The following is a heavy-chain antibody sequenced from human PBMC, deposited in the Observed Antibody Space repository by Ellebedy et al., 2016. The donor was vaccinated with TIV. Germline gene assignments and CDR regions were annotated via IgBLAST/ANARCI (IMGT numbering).Heavy chain of an antibody. CDR1: GYTFTSYG. CDR2: ISAYIGNT. CDR3: ARPPGGYSSGYGAFDI. V-gene: IGHV1-18*01. Sequence: ASVKVSCXASGYTFTSYGISWVRQAPGQGLEWMGWISAYIGNTNNAQKLQGRVTMTTDKSTSTAYMELRSLRSDDTAVYYCARPPGGYSSGYGAFDIWGQGTMVTVSS. D-gene: IGHD6-19*01. J-gene: IGHJ3*02.